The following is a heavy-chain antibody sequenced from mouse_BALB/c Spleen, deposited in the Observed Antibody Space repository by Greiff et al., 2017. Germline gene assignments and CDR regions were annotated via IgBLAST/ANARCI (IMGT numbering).Heavy chain of an antibody. CDR1: GFTFSDYY. CDR3: ARVYGSSYGRAMDY. V-gene: IGHV5-4*02. CDR2: ISDGGSYT. D-gene: IGHD1-1*01. Sequence: EVHLVESGGGLVKPGGSLKLSCAASGFTFSDYYMYWVRQTPEKRLEWVATISDGGSYTYYPDSVKGRFTISRDNAKNNLYLQMSSLKSEDTAMYYCARVYGSSYGRAMDYWGQGTSVTVSS. J-gene: IGHJ4*01.